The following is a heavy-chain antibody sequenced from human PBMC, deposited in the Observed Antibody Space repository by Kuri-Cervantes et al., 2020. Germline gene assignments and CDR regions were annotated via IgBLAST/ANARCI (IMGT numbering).Heavy chain of an antibody. D-gene: IGHD6-19*01. J-gene: IGHJ4*02. Sequence: GSLRLSCIVSGGSISNSNYYWGWIRQPPGKGLEWIGSIYYSGTTYYNPSLESRVTISVDTSKNQFFLRLDSVTAADTAVYYCARLSSGWHPDYWGQGTLVTVSS. V-gene: IGHV4-39*01. CDR3: ARLSSGWHPDY. CDR1: GGSISNSNYY. CDR2: IYYSGTT.